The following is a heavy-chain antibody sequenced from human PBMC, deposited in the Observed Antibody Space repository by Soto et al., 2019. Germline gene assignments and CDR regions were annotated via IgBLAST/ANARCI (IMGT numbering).Heavy chain of an antibody. CDR3: GRVDWNTGGD. CDR2: IRSNERGT. D-gene: IGHD1-1*01. CDR1: GLSFSDYW. Sequence: EARLVESGGGLVQPGGSLRLSCVASGLSFSDYWIHWVRQAPGKGLMWVSGIRSNERGTAYADTVKSRFTISRDNANNTVYLQSNNLRADDTAVYDCGRVDWNTGGDWGHGTLVTVSS. J-gene: IGHJ4*01. V-gene: IGHV3-74*01.